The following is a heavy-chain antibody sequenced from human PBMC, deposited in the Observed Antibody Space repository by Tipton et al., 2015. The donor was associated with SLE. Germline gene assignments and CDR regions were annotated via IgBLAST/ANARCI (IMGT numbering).Heavy chain of an antibody. D-gene: IGHD1-26*01. J-gene: IGHJ4*02. Sequence: SLRLSCAASGFTFDDYTMHWVRQRPGKGLEWVPLITWDGGTTYYADSVKGRFTIPRDNSKSSLYLQMNSLTTEDTALYYCAKHGDEWELLGFYFDYWGQGTLVTVSS. CDR1: GFTFDDYT. CDR3: AKHGDEWELLGFYFDY. V-gene: IGHV3-43*01. CDR2: ITWDGGTT.